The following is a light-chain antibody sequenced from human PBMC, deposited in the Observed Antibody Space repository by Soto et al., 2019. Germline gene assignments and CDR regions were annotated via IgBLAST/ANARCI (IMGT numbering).Light chain of an antibody. CDR3: QQANSFPRT. V-gene: IGKV1-12*01. CDR1: QGISNW. CDR2: ATS. Sequence: DIQMTQSPSSVSASVGDRVTITCRASQGISNWLAWYQQKPGKAPKLLIYATSNLQTGVPSRFSGSGSGTDFTLSIHSLQPEDFTTYYCQQANSFPRTFGPGTKVDIK. J-gene: IGKJ3*01.